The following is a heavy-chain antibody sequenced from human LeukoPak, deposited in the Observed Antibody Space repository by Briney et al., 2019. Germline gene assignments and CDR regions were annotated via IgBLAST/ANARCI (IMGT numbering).Heavy chain of an antibody. CDR3: ARAPAVTTSYPFDY. CDR2: INPNSGGT. Sequence: ASVKVSCKASGYTFTGYYMHWVRQAPGQGLEWMGWINPNSGGTNYAQKFQGRVTMTRDTSISTAYMELSRLRSDDTAVYYCARAPAVTTSYPFDYWGQGTLVTVSS. V-gene: IGHV1-2*02. CDR1: GYTFTGYY. J-gene: IGHJ4*02. D-gene: IGHD4-11*01.